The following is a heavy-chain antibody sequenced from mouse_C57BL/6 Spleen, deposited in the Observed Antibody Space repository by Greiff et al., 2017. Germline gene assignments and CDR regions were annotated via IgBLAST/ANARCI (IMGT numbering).Heavy chain of an antibody. CDR2: INPGSGGT. D-gene: IGHD2-4*01. CDR3: ALYDYDGGFAY. V-gene: IGHV1-54*01. J-gene: IGHJ3*01. Sequence: QVQLQQSGAELVRPGTSVKVSCKASGYAFTNYLIEWVKQRPGQGLEWIGVINPGSGGTNYNEKFKGKATLTADKSSSTAYMQLSSLTSEDSAVYFCALYDYDGGFAYWGQGTLVTVSA. CDR1: GYAFTNYL.